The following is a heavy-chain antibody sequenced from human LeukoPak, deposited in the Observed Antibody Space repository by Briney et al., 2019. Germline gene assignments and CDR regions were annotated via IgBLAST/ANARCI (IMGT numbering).Heavy chain of an antibody. V-gene: IGHV1-46*01. CDR1: GYTFTSYY. Sequence: ASVKVSCKASGYTFTSYYMHWVRQAPGQGLEWMGIINPSGGSTSYAQKFRGRVTLTRDTSTSTVYMELSRLTSDDTAMYYCARPPGRDGYNRYDYWGQGTLVTVSS. J-gene: IGHJ4*02. CDR2: INPSGGST. D-gene: IGHD5-12*01. CDR3: ARPPGRDGYNRYDY.